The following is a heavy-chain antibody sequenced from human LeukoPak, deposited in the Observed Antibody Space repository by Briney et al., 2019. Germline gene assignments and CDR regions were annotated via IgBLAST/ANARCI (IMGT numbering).Heavy chain of an antibody. CDR1: GYTFKNYD. Sequence: ASVKVSCKASGYTFKNYDINWVRQATGQGLEWMGWMNPNSGNTGFAQKFQDRVSMTRDTSINTAYMELTSLRSGDTAVYYCTRATPGGLHGYSFDYWGQGTVVTVYS. J-gene: IGHJ4*02. CDR3: TRATPGGLHGYSFDY. CDR2: MNPNSGNT. V-gene: IGHV1-8*02. D-gene: IGHD5-24*01.